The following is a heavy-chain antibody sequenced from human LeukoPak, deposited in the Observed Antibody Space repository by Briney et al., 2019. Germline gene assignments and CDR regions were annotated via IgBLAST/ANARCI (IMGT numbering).Heavy chain of an antibody. Sequence: ASVKVSCKASGGTFSSYAIGWVRQAPGQGLEWMGGIIPIFGTANYAQKFQGRVTITADESTSTAYMELSSLRSEDTAVYYCARDQHGDYLPYDYWGQGTLVTVSS. CDR3: ARDQHGDYLPYDY. D-gene: IGHD4-17*01. CDR2: IIPIFGTA. CDR1: GGTFSSYA. J-gene: IGHJ4*02. V-gene: IGHV1-69*01.